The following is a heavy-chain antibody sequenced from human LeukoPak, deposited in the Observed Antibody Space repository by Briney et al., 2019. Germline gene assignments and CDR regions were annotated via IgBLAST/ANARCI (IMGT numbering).Heavy chain of an antibody. D-gene: IGHD2-2*01. J-gene: IGHJ4*02. Sequence: ASVKVSCKASGYTLTDYYMHWVRQAPGQGLEWMGRINPNSGGTNYAQKFQGRVTMTRDTSTSTAYMELSRLRSDGTAVYYCARGSGYCSSTSCYHYFDYWGRGTLVTVSS. V-gene: IGHV1-2*06. CDR3: ARGSGYCSSTSCYHYFDY. CDR1: GYTLTDYY. CDR2: INPNSGGT.